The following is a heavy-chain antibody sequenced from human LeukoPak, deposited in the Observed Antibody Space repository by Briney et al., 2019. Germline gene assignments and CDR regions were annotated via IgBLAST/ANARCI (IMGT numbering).Heavy chain of an antibody. V-gene: IGHV4-61*08. Sequence: PSQTLSLTCTVSGGSISSGGYYWSWIRQHPGKGLEWIGYIYYSGSTNYNPSLKSRVTISVDTSKNQFSLKLSSVTAADTAVYYCAREYSSGWYRYFDYWGQGTLVTVSS. CDR2: IYYSGST. CDR1: GGSISSGGYY. D-gene: IGHD6-19*01. CDR3: AREYSSGWYRYFDY. J-gene: IGHJ4*02.